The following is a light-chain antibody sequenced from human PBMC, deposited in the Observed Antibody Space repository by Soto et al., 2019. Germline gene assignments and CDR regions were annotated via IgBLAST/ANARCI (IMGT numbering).Light chain of an antibody. CDR3: QQYDSHLPT. CDR2: KAS. CDR1: QSVSSW. J-gene: IGKJ2*01. Sequence: DIQMTQSPSTLSASVGDRVTITCRASQSVSSWLAWYQQKPGKVPKLLIYKASSLESGVPLRFSGSGSGTEFTLTITSLQPDDFATYYCQQYDSHLPTFGQGTKGEIK. V-gene: IGKV1-5*03.